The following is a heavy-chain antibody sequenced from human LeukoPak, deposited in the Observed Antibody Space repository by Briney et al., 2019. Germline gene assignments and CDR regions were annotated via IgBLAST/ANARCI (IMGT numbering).Heavy chain of an antibody. V-gene: IGHV1-46*01. Sequence: GASVKVSCKASGYTFTSYYMHWVRQAPGQGLEWMGIINPSGGSTSYAQKFQGSVTMTRDTSTSTVYMELSSLRSEDTAVYYCARAAGTTGFDYWGQGTLVTVSS. CDR2: INPSGGST. J-gene: IGHJ4*02. CDR3: ARAAGTTGFDY. D-gene: IGHD1-7*01. CDR1: GYTFTSYY.